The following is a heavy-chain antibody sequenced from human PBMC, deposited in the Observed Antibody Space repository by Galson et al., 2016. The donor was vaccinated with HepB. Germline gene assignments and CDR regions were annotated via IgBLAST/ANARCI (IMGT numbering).Heavy chain of an antibody. Sequence: SVKVSCKASGGTFSSYAISWVRQAPGQGLEWMGGIIPIFGTANYAQKFQGRVTITADKSTSTAYMELRSLRSEDTAVYYCARGRDGYNYGYWGQGTLVTVSS. CDR1: GGTFSSYA. J-gene: IGHJ4*02. CDR2: IIPIFGTA. CDR3: ARGRDGYNYGY. D-gene: IGHD5-24*01. V-gene: IGHV1-69*06.